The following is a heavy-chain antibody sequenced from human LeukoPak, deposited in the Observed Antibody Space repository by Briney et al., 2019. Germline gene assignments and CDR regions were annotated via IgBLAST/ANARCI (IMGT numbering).Heavy chain of an antibody. CDR1: GFSFRSHG. V-gene: IGHV3-48*01. Sequence: GGSLRLSCAASGFSFRSHGMNWVRQAPGKGLEWVSYITSSGSSIYYADSVKGRFTISRDNAKNSLYLQMNSLRAEDTAVYYCASDVATSGWATFYWGPGTLVTVSS. J-gene: IGHJ4*02. CDR2: ITSSGSSI. D-gene: IGHD6-19*01. CDR3: ASDVATSGWATFY.